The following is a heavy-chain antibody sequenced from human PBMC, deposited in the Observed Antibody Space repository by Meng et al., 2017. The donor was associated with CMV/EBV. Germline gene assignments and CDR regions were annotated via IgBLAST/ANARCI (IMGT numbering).Heavy chain of an antibody. CDR3: TRFLDPYCSSTSCSSPYYYYGMDV. Sequence: GESLKISCAASGFTFSGSAVHWVRQASGKGLEWVGRIRSKANSYATAYAASVKGRFTISRDDSKNTAYLQMNSLKTEDTAVYYCTRFLDPYCSSTSCSSPYYYYGMDVWGQGTTVTVSS. D-gene: IGHD2-2*01. CDR1: GFTFSGSA. CDR2: IRSKANSYAT. J-gene: IGHJ6*02. V-gene: IGHV3-73*01.